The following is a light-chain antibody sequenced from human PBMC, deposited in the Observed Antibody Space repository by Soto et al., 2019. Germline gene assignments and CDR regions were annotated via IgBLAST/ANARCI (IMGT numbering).Light chain of an antibody. CDR2: AAS. Sequence: IQMTQSPSSLSSSVGDRVTISFLASQGIRNDLGWYQQKPGKAPKLLIYAASSLQSGVPSRFSGSGSGTDFTLTISSLQPEDFATYYCLQDYNYPWTFGQGTKVDIK. CDR3: LQDYNYPWT. J-gene: IGKJ1*01. V-gene: IGKV1-6*01. CDR1: QGIRND.